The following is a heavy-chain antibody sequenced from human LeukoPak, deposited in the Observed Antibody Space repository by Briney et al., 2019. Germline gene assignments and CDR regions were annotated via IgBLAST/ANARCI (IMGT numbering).Heavy chain of an antibody. CDR2: VYPNRGGT. J-gene: IGHJ5*02. CDR1: GYTFTGYY. D-gene: IGHD3-10*01. CDR3: ARGLPMSRGVIICWFDA. V-gene: IGHV1-2*02. Sequence: GASVKVSCKASGYTFTGYYMHWVRHAPGQGLEWVGLVYPNRGGTNYAQKFQGRVTMTRDTSISTAYMELSRLRSDDTAVYYCARGLPMSRGVIICWFDAWGQGTLVTVS.